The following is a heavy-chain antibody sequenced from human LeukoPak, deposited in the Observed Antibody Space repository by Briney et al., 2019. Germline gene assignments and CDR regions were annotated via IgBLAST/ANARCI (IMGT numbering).Heavy chain of an antibody. Sequence: GGSLRLSCAASGFTFSSYSMNWVRQAPGKGLEWVSSISSSSTYIYYADSVKGRYTISRDNAKNSLYLQMNSLRAEDTAVYYCARDGSTVTNYYFDYWGQGTLVTVSS. CDR3: ARDGSTVTNYYFDY. CDR1: GFTFSSYS. J-gene: IGHJ4*02. D-gene: IGHD4-11*01. CDR2: ISSSSTYI. V-gene: IGHV3-21*01.